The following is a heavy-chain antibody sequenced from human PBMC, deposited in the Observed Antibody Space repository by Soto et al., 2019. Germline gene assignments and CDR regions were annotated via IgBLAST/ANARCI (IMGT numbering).Heavy chain of an antibody. CDR3: ASSPGLMIGDEDAFDI. D-gene: IGHD3-16*01. CDR1: GGSISSGGYY. V-gene: IGHV4-31*03. Sequence: QVQLQESGPGLVKPSQTLSLTCTVSGGSISSGGYYWSWIRQHPGKGLEWIGYIYYSGSTYYNPSLKSRVTISVDTSKNQCSLKLSSVTAADTAVYYCASSPGLMIGDEDAFDIWGQGTMVTVSS. J-gene: IGHJ3*02. CDR2: IYYSGST.